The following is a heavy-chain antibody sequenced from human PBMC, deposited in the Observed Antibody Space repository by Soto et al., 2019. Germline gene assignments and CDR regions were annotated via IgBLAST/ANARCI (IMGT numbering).Heavy chain of an antibody. J-gene: IGHJ3*02. CDR2: ISGSGGST. CDR1: GFTFSSYA. CDR3: AKDLGGIIVATILGAFDI. Sequence: AVGSLRLSCAASGFTFSSYAMSWVRQAPGKGLEWVSAISGSGGSTYYADSVKGRFTISRDNSKNTLYLQMNSLRAEDTAVYYCAKDLGGIIVATILGAFDIWGQGTMVTVSS. D-gene: IGHD5-12*01. V-gene: IGHV3-23*01.